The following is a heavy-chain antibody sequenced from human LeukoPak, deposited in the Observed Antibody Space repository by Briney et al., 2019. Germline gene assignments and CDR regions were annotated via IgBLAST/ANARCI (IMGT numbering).Heavy chain of an antibody. CDR1: GFSFSNYA. V-gene: IGHV3-23*01. Sequence: GGSLRLSCAASGFSFSNYAMSWVRQAPGKGLEWVSGVSASGASTYSEDSVKGRFIISRDNSKNTVFLQMNSLRAEDTAVYYCAKDGAEYCTNGVCYDYFDYWGQGTLVTVSS. D-gene: IGHD2-8*01. CDR2: VSASGAST. CDR3: AKDGAEYCTNGVCYDYFDY. J-gene: IGHJ4*02.